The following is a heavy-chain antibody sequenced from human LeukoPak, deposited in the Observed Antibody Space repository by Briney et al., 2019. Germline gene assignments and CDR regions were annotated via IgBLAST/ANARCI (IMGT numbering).Heavy chain of an antibody. D-gene: IGHD6-19*01. CDR1: GGSISSYY. CDR3: ARGGSSGWPGEVY. V-gene: IGHV4-4*07. Sequence: PSETLSLTCTVSGGSISSYYWSRIRQPAGKGLEWIGRIYTSGSTNYNPSLKSRVTMSVDTSKNQFSLKLSSVTAADTAVYYCARGGSSGWPGEVYWGQGTLVTVSS. J-gene: IGHJ4*02. CDR2: IYTSGST.